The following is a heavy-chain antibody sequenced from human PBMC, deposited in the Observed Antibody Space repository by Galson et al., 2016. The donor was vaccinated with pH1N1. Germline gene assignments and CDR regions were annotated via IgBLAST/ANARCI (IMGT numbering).Heavy chain of an antibody. J-gene: IGHJ4*02. CDR2: ITPMFGPA. Sequence: SVKVSCKASGGSFSSYAHSWVRQAPGQGLEWMGKITPMFGPANYAQKFQGRVTITADKSTSTAYMELGSLRSEDTAVYYCAAGEGAYCSSTSCPLDYWGQGSLVTVSS. V-gene: IGHV1-69*06. CDR3: AAGEGAYCSSTSCPLDY. D-gene: IGHD2-2*01. CDR1: GGSFSSYA.